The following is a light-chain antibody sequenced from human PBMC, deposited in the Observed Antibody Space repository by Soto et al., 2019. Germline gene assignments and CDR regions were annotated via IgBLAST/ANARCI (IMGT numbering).Light chain of an antibody. V-gene: IGKV1-5*03. CDR3: QQYDSYSYT. J-gene: IGKJ2*01. Sequence: DIQMTQSPSTLSASVGDRVTITCRASQSISAWLAWYQQKPGKAPKLLIYKASSLESGVPSRFSGSASGTEFTLTISSLQPDDFATYYCQQYDSYSYTLGQGTKVDIK. CDR1: QSISAW. CDR2: KAS.